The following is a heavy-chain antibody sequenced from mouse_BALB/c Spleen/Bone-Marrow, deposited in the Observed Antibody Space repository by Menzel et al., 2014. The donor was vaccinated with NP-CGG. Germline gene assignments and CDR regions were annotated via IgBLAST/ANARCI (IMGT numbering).Heavy chain of an antibody. D-gene: IGHD1-1*01. Sequence: VQLQQSGAELVRPGTSVKVSCKASGYAFXNYLIEWVKQRPGQGLEWIGVINPGSGGTNYNEKFKGKATLTADKSSSTAYMQLSSLTSDDSAVYFCARRITVVAPPAYWGQGTLVTVSA. CDR1: GYAFXNYL. CDR3: ARRITVVAPPAY. J-gene: IGHJ3*01. CDR2: INPGSGGT. V-gene: IGHV1-54*01.